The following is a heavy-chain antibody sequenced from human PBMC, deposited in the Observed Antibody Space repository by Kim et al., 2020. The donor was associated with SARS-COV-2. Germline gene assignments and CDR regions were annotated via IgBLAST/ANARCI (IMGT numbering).Heavy chain of an antibody. CDR3: ARALRRITIFGVVSPTGY. V-gene: IGHV1-8*01. D-gene: IGHD3-3*01. J-gene: IGHJ4*02. Sequence: ASVKVSCKASGYTFTSYDINWVRQATGQGLEWMGWMNPNSGNTGYAQKFQGRVTMTRNTSISTAYMELSSLRSEDTAVYYCARALRRITIFGVVSPTGYWGQGTLVTVSS. CDR1: GYTFTSYD. CDR2: MNPNSGNT.